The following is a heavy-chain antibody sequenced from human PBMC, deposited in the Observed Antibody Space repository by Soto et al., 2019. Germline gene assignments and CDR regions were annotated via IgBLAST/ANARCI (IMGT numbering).Heavy chain of an antibody. Sequence: SETLSLTCTVSGGSISSGGYYWSWIRQHPGKGLEWIGYIYYSGSTYYNPSLKSRVTISVDTSKNQFSLKLSSVTAADTAVYYCARDILGYCSGGSCRRFDPWGQGTLVTVSS. CDR3: ARDILGYCSGGSCRRFDP. J-gene: IGHJ5*02. D-gene: IGHD2-15*01. CDR2: IYYSGST. CDR1: GGSISSGGYY. V-gene: IGHV4-31*03.